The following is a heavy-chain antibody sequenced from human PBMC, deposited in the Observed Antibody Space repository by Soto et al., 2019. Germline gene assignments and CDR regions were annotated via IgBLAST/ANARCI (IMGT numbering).Heavy chain of an antibody. V-gene: IGHV3-9*01. CDR3: AKDMENGYNPYYYYGMDV. CDR1: GFTFNDYG. Sequence: GGSLRLSCAAYGFTFNDYGMHWVRQAPGKGLEWVSSISWNSVSIGYADSVKGRFTISRDNAKNSLYLQMNTLRAEDTALYYCAKDMENGYNPYYYYGMDVWGQGTTVTVSS. D-gene: IGHD3-10*01. J-gene: IGHJ6*02. CDR2: ISWNSVSI.